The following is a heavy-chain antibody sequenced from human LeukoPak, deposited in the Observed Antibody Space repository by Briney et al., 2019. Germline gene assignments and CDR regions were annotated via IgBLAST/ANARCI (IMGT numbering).Heavy chain of an antibody. Sequence: ALVKVSCKVSGYTLTELSMHWVRQAPGKGLEWMGGFDPEDGEAIYAQKFQGRVTMTEDTSTDTAYMELSSLRSEDTAVYYCATGHGYCSGGSCYSSYYYYYGMDVWGQGTTVTVSS. J-gene: IGHJ6*02. CDR3: ATGHGYCSGGSCYSSYYYYYGMDV. CDR2: FDPEDGEA. CDR1: GYTLTELS. V-gene: IGHV1-24*01. D-gene: IGHD2-15*01.